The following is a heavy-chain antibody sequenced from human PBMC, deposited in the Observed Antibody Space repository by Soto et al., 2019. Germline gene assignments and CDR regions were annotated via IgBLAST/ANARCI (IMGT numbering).Heavy chain of an antibody. D-gene: IGHD6-6*01. CDR3: AKRVEYSSSSHYLDY. Sequence: GGSLRLSCAASGFTFRTYGMTWVRQAPGKGLEWVSSISDNGDSTYYADSVKGRFTISRDNSKSTVYLQMNSLRAEDTAVYYCAKRVEYSSSSHYLDYWGQGTLVTVS. CDR1: GFTFRTYG. CDR2: ISDNGDST. V-gene: IGHV3-23*01. J-gene: IGHJ4*02.